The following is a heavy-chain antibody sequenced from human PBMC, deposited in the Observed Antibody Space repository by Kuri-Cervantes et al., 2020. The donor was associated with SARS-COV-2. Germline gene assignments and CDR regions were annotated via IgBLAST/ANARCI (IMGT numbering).Heavy chain of an antibody. CDR1: GFTFSDFA. J-gene: IGHJ6*02. CDR3: AKLAGSNYFYYYGMDV. V-gene: IGHV3-23*01. D-gene: IGHD4-11*01. Sequence: GESLKISCSASGFTFSDFAMTWVRQAPGKGLEWVSSLTSTEGLAYYADSDRGRFTISRDNSRNILFLQMSSLRVEDSAVYYCAKLAGSNYFYYYGMDVWGQGTTVTVSS. CDR2: LTSTEGLA.